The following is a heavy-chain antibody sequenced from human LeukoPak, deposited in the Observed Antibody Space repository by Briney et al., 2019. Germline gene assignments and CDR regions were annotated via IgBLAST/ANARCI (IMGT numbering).Heavy chain of an antibody. CDR3: ARSDCVGQRLGY. CDR2: ISSTGSTT. D-gene: IGHD2-21*02. CDR1: GFTFSNYW. J-gene: IGHJ4*02. V-gene: IGHV3-74*01. Sequence: GGSLRLSCAASGFTFSNYWMHWVRQAAGKGPVWVSRISSTGSTTNYADSVKGRFTISRDNAKNTLYLQMNSLRAEDTAVYYCARSDCVGQRLGYWGQGTLVTVSS.